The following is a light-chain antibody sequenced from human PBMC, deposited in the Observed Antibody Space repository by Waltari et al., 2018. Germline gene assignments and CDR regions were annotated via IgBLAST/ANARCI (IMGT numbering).Light chain of an antibody. J-gene: IGLJ3*02. CDR1: NSAVGTYNL. V-gene: IGLV2-23*01. Sequence: QSALIQPAPVSGSPGQPITMSCTETNSAVGTYNLVPWYQQHPGKAPKLMIYEGNKRPSGVSYRFSGSKSGNTASLTISGLQAEDEADYYCSSYAGSSSPRVFGGGTKLTVL. CDR2: EGN. CDR3: SSYAGSSSPRV.